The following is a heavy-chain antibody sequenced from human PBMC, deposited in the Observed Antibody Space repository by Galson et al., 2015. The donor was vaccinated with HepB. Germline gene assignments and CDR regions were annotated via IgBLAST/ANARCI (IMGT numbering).Heavy chain of an antibody. J-gene: IGHJ4*02. V-gene: IGHV3-30*18. Sequence: SLRFSCAASGFTFSSYGMHWVRQAPGKGLEWVAVISYDGSNKYYADSVKGRFTISRDNSKNTLYLQMNSLRAEDTAVYYCAKDREVSGFDYWGQGTLVTVSS. D-gene: IGHD3-10*01. CDR3: AKDREVSGFDY. CDR1: GFTFSSYG. CDR2: ISYDGSNK.